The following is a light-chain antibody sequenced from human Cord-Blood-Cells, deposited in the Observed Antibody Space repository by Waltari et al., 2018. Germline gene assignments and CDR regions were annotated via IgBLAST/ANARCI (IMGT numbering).Light chain of an antibody. CDR1: QSLLHSDGKTY. V-gene: IGKV2D-29*01. Sequence: DIVMTQTSLSLSVTPGQPASISCKSSQSLLHSDGKTYLYWYLQKPGQAPQLRIYEVSNRCSGGPDSCSCSGSGTDFSRKISRWEAEDVGVDYCRQSRQLPPITVGQGTRLEIK. CDR2: EVS. J-gene: IGKJ5*01. CDR3: RQSRQLPPIT.